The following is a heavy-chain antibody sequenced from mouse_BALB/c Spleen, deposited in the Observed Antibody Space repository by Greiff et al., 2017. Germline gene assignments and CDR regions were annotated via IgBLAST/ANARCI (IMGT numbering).Heavy chain of an antibody. CDR2: ISSGGSYT. V-gene: IGHV5-9-4*01. D-gene: IGHD2-10*02. CDR3: AREKYGNYSFDY. Sequence: EVHLVESGGGLVKPGGSLKLSCAASGFTFSSYAMSWVRQSPEKRLEWVAEISSGGSYTYYPDTVTGRFTISRDNAKNTLYLEMSSLRSEDTAMYYCAREKYGNYSFDYWGQGTTLTVSS. CDR1: GFTFSSYA. J-gene: IGHJ2*01.